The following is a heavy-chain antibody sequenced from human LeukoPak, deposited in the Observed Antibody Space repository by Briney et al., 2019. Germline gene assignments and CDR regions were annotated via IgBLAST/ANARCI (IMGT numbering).Heavy chain of an antibody. Sequence: GGSLRLSCAASGFTFSSYWMSWVRQAPGKGLEWVANIKQDGSEKYYVDSVKGRFTISRDNAKNSLYLQMNSLRAEDTAVYYCAREIRSWSYLFTHAFDIWGQGTMVTVSS. CDR2: IKQDGSEK. D-gene: IGHD1-26*01. CDR1: GFTFSSYW. J-gene: IGHJ3*02. CDR3: AREIRSWSYLFTHAFDI. V-gene: IGHV3-7*01.